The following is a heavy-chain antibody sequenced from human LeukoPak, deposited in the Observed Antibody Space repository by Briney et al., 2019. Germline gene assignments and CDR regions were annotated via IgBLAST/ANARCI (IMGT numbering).Heavy chain of an antibody. CDR3: AREDYYGMDV. Sequence: GGSLRLSCAASGFTFSAYSMNWVRQAPGKGLEWVSSSSSRRSDIYYADSVKGRFTISRDNAKRSLYLQMNSLRAEDTAVYYCAREDYYGMDVWGQGTTVTASS. V-gene: IGHV3-21*01. J-gene: IGHJ6*02. CDR1: GFTFSAYS. CDR2: SSSRRSDI.